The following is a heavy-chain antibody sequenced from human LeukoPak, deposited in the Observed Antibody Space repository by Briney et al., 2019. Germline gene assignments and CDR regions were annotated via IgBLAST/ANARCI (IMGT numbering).Heavy chain of an antibody. CDR3: ARDPTGASV. CDR1: GFSVSNNY. V-gene: IGHV3-53*01. Sequence: GGSLRLSCAASGFSVSNNYISWVRQPPGKGLEWISVIYAGGSTFYTDSVKGRFTTSRDNSKNTVYLQVDRLTPEDTAVYYCARDPTGASVWGRGTTVTVSS. D-gene: IGHD1-14*01. J-gene: IGHJ6*04. CDR2: IYAGGST.